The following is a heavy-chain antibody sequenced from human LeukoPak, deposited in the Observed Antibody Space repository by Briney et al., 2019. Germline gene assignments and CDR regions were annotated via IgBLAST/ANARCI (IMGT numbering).Heavy chain of an antibody. CDR1: GGSISSSSYY. Sequence: SETLSLTCTVSGGSISSSSYYWFWIRQPPGKGLEWIGSIYYSGSTYYNPSLKSRVTISVDTSKNQFSLKLSSVTAADTAVYYCARVGGYYYVFYYFDYWGQGTLVTVSS. CDR3: ARVGGYYYVFYYFDY. D-gene: IGHD3-22*01. CDR2: IYYSGST. J-gene: IGHJ4*02. V-gene: IGHV4-39*07.